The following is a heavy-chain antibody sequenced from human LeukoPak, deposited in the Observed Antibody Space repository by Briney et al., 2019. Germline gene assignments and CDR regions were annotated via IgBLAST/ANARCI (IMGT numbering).Heavy chain of an antibody. V-gene: IGHV3-9*01. CDR2: ISWNSGSI. CDR3: ARDHSAGGY. D-gene: IGHD2-8*02. Sequence: GGSLRLSCAASGFTFDDYAMHWVRQAPGKGLEWVSGISWNSGSIGYADSVKGRLTISRDNAKNSLYLQMNSLRAEDTAVYYCARDHSAGGYWGQGTLVTVSS. CDR1: GFTFDDYA. J-gene: IGHJ4*02.